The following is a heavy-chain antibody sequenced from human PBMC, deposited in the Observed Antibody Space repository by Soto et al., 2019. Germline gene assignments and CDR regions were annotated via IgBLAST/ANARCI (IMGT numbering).Heavy chain of an antibody. CDR2: ISGSGGGT. Sequence: GGSLRLSCAASGFTFSSYAMSWVRQAPGKGLEWVSTISGSGGGTYYADSVKGRFTISRANFENTLHLQMNSLRADDTAIYYCARIDTSGYVHFELDYWGQGTLVTVSS. CDR3: ARIDTSGYVHFELDY. V-gene: IGHV3-23*01. D-gene: IGHD3-22*01. CDR1: GFTFSSYA. J-gene: IGHJ4*02.